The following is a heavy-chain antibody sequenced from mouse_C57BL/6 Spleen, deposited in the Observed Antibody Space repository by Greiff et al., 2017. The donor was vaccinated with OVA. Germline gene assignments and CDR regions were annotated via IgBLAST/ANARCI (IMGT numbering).Heavy chain of an antibody. CDR1: GYTFTSYW. D-gene: IGHD2-2*01. J-gene: IGHJ3*01. Sequence: QVQLQQPGAELVKPGASVKMSCKASGYTFTSYWITWVKQRPGQGLEWIGDIYPGSGSTNYHEKFKSTATLTVDTPSSTAYMQLSSLTSEDSAVYYCARSTMVTGFAYWGQGTLVTVSA. CDR2: IYPGSGST. CDR3: ARSTMVTGFAY. V-gene: IGHV1-55*01.